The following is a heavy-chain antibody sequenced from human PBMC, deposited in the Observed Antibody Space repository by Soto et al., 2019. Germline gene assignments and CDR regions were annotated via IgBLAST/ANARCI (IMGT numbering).Heavy chain of an antibody. CDR2: INPSGGST. CDR1: GYTFTSYY. D-gene: IGHD2-15*01. V-gene: IGHV1-46*03. J-gene: IGHJ3*02. CDR3: ARVGQARYCSGGSCRGAFDI. Sequence: ASVKVSCKASGYTFTSYYMHWVRQAPGQGLEWMGIINPSGGSTSYAQKFQGRVTMTRDTSTSTVYMELSSLRSEDTAVYYCARVGQARYCSGGSCRGAFDIWGQGTMVTVS.